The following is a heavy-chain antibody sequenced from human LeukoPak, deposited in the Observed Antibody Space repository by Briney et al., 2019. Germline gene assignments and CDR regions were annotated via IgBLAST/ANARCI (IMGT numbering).Heavy chain of an antibody. J-gene: IGHJ4*02. D-gene: IGHD2-8*01. CDR2: ISGSGGST. CDR1: GFTFSSYA. CDR3: AKDRISYDYFDY. V-gene: IGHV3-23*01. Sequence: GGSLRLSCAASGFTFSSYAMSWVRQAPGKGLEWVSAISGSGGSTYYADSVKGRFTIFRDNSKNTLYLQMNSLRAEDTAVYYCAKDRISYDYFDYWGQGTLVTVSS.